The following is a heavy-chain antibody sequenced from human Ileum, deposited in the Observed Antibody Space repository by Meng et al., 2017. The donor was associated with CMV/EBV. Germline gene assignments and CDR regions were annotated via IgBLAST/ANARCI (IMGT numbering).Heavy chain of an antibody. V-gene: IGHV4-30-2*01. J-gene: IGHJ4*02. CDR1: GRSISSGGYS. D-gene: IGHD5-18*01. CDR3: ARGSGYTYGHDY. Sequence: VSGRSISSGGYSWSWIRQPPGKGLEWIGYMYHSGSTYYNPSLKSRVTISVDRSKNQFSLKLSSVTAADTAVYYCARGSGYTYGHDYWGQGTLVTVSS. CDR2: MYHSGST.